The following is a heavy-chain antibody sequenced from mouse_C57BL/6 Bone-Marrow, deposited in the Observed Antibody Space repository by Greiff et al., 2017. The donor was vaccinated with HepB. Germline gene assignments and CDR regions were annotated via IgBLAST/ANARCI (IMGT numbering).Heavy chain of an antibody. CDR3: ASEDSSGYGY. V-gene: IGHV3-6*01. Sequence: EVKLMESGPGLVKPSQSLSLTCSVTGYSITSGYYWNWIRQFPGNKLEWMGYISYDGSNNYNPSLKNRISITRDTSKNQFFLKLNSVTTEDTATYYCASEDSSGYGYWGQGTTLTVSS. D-gene: IGHD3-2*02. J-gene: IGHJ2*01. CDR2: ISYDGSN. CDR1: GYSITSGYY.